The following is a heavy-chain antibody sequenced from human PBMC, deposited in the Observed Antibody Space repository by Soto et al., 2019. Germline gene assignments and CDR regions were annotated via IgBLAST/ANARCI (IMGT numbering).Heavy chain of an antibody. D-gene: IGHD7-27*01. CDR3: ARGSALGPRAPFWP. CDR1: GGSISSYY. J-gene: IGHJ5*02. V-gene: IGHV4-59*01. CDR2: IYYSGST. Sequence: SETLSLTCTVSGGSISSYYWSWIRQPPGKGLEWIGYIYYSGSTNYNPSLKSRVTISVDTSKNKFSLKLSSVTAADTAVYYCARGSALGPRAPFWPWGQGTLVTVSS.